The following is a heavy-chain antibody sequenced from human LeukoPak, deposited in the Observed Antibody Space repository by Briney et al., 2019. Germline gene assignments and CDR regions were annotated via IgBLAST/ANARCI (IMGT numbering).Heavy chain of an antibody. D-gene: IGHD5-12*01. CDR1: GFTFSDYY. CDR3: AREGDSGYDFDY. Sequence: RGSLRLSCAASGFTFSDYYMSWIRQAPGKGLEWVSYIIRISRYTNYADSVKGPFTISRDNAKNSLYLQMNSLRAEDTAVYYCAREGDSGYDFDYWGQGTLVTASS. V-gene: IGHV3-11*06. J-gene: IGHJ4*02. CDR2: IIRISRYT.